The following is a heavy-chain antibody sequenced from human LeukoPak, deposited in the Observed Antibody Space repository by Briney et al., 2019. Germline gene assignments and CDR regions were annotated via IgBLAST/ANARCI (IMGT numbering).Heavy chain of an antibody. D-gene: IGHD3-9*01. Sequence: PSETLSLTCTVSGGSISSYYWSWIRQPPGKGLEWIGYIYYSGSTNYNPSPKSRVTISVDTSKNQFSLKLSSVTAADTAVYYRARGGYDILTGYYAFDYWGQGTLVTVSS. CDR2: IYYSGST. V-gene: IGHV4-59*01. J-gene: IGHJ4*02. CDR3: ARGGYDILTGYYAFDY. CDR1: GGSISSYY.